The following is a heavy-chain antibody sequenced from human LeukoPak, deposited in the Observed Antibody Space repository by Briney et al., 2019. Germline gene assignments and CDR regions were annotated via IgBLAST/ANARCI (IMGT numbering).Heavy chain of an antibody. J-gene: IGHJ5*02. V-gene: IGHV1-8*01. CDR2: MNPNSGNT. D-gene: IGHD4-11*01. CDR1: GYTFTSYD. CDR3: ARAVTTIAPNWFDP. Sequence: GASVKVSCKASGYTFTSYDINWVRQATGRGPEWMGWMNPNSGNTGYAQKFQGRVTMTRNTSISTAYMELSSLRSEDTAVYYCARAVTTIAPNWFDPWGQGTLVTVSS.